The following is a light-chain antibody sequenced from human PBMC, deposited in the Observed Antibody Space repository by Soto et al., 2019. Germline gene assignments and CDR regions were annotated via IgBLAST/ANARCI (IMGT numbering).Light chain of an antibody. CDR2: GAH. Sequence: EIVLTQSPGTLSLSPGERATLSCSASQSIRSHYLAWYQQKPGQAPRLLISGAHNRAPGIPDRFSGSESGTDFTLRISRLEPEDFAVYYCQQYGSSVTVGQGTKVEIK. J-gene: IGKJ1*01. CDR1: QSIRSHY. V-gene: IGKV3-20*01. CDR3: QQYGSSVT.